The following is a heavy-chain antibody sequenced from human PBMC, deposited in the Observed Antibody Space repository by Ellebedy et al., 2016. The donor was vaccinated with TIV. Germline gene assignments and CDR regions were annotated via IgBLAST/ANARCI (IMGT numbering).Heavy chain of an antibody. CDR2: IYPGDSDP. CDR3: ARQDSGDFDY. J-gene: IGHJ4*02. Sequence: PGGSLRLSCKGSGYSFSFYWIAWVRQMPGKGLEWMGIIYPGDSDPRYSPSFQGQITISADKSTSTAYLQWSSLKASDSAMYYCARQDSGDFDYWGQGTLVTVSS. V-gene: IGHV5-51*01. CDR1: GYSFSFYW. D-gene: IGHD4-17*01.